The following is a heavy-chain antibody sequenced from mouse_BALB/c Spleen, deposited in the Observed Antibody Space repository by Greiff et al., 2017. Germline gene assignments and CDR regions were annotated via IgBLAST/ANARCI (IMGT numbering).Heavy chain of an antibody. D-gene: IGHD2-4*01. CDR3: ARESYDYDGYFDV. CDR1: GFTFSDYY. Sequence: EVMLVESGGGLVKPGGSLKLSCAASGFTFSDYYMYWVRQTPEKRLEWVATISDGGSYTYYPDSVKGRFTISRDNAKNNLYLQMSSLKSEDTAMYYCARESYDYDGYFDVWGAGTTVTVSS. V-gene: IGHV5-4*02. CDR2: ISDGGSYT. J-gene: IGHJ1*01.